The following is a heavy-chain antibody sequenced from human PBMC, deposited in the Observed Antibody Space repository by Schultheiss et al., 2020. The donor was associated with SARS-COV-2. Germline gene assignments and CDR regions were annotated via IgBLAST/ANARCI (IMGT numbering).Heavy chain of an antibody. V-gene: IGHV3-23*01. CDR1: GFTFSSYA. J-gene: IGHJ5*02. D-gene: IGHD5-18*01. CDR2: ISGSGGST. CDR3: VRDTAPWRGWFDP. Sequence: GGSLRLSCAASGFTFSSYAMSWVRQAPGKGLEWVSAISGSGGSTYYADSVKGRFTISRDNSKNTLYLQMSSLRAEDTAVYYCVRDTAPWRGWFDPWGQGTLVTVSS.